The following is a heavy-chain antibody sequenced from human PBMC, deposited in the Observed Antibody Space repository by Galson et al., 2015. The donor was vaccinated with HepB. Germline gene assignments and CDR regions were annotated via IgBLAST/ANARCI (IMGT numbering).Heavy chain of an antibody. V-gene: IGHV1-24*01. CDR1: GYTLRALS. Sequence: SVKVSCKVSGYTLRALSMHWMRQAPGKGLEWMGGFDPEDGETIYAQKFQGRVSMTEDTSTDTAYMVLSFLRADGTAVYYCATVQGAVVTTSAFDLWGQGTMVTVSS. CDR2: FDPEDGET. J-gene: IGHJ3*01. CDR3: ATVQGAVVTTSAFDL. D-gene: IGHD4-23*01.